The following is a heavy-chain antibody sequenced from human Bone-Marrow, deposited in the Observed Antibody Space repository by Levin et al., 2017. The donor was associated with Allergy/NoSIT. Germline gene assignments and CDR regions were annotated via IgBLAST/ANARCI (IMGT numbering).Heavy chain of an antibody. V-gene: IGHV4-34*01. D-gene: IGHD6-6*01. Sequence: SETLSLTCAVYGGSFSGYYWSWIRQPPGKGLEWIGEINHSGSTNYNPSLKSRVTISVDTSKNQFSLKLSSVTAADTAVYYCARGPNYSSSDRHYYYYGMDGWGQGTTVTVSS. CDR1: GGSFSGYY. CDR3: ARGPNYSSSDRHYYYYGMDG. CDR2: INHSGST. J-gene: IGHJ6*02.